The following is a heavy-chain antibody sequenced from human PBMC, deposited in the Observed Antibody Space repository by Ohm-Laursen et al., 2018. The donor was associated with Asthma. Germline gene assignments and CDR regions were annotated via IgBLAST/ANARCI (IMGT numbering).Heavy chain of an antibody. D-gene: IGHD6-25*01. V-gene: IGHV3-48*02. CDR1: GFSFENYN. CDR3: ASPDSGRWSFTLDY. CDR2: ISSSSDTV. Sequence: GSLRLSCTDSGFSFENYNMNWVRQAPGKGLEWISYISSSSDTVYYADSVKGRFTVSRDNAKNSLYLQMTSLRDEDTAVYYCASPDSGRWSFTLDYWGQGSLVTVSS. J-gene: IGHJ4*02.